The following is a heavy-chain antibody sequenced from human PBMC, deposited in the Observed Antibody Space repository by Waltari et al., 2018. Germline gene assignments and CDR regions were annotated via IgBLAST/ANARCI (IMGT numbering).Heavy chain of an antibody. Sequence: QVQLVQSGAEVKKPGASVKVSCKVSGYTLTELSMHWVRQAPGTGLEWMGGFDPEDGETIYAQKFQGRVTMTEDTSTDTAYMELSSLRSEDTAVYYCATDLDSGWFRTYYYGMDVWGQGTTVTVSS. CDR2: FDPEDGET. D-gene: IGHD6-19*01. CDR1: GYTLTELS. J-gene: IGHJ6*02. V-gene: IGHV1-24*01. CDR3: ATDLDSGWFRTYYYGMDV.